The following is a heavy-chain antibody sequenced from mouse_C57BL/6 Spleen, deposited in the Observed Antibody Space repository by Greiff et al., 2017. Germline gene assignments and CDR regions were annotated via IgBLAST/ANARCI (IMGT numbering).Heavy chain of an antibody. V-gene: IGHV1-54*01. D-gene: IGHD2-5*01. Sequence: QVQLKQSGAELVRPGTSVKVSCKASGYAFTNYLIEWVKQRPGQGLEWIGVINPGSGGTNYNEKFKGKATLTADKSSSTAYMQLSSLTSEDSAVYFCARRDSNYEAMDYWGQGTSVTVSS. CDR2: INPGSGGT. J-gene: IGHJ4*01. CDR1: GYAFTNYL. CDR3: ARRDSNYEAMDY.